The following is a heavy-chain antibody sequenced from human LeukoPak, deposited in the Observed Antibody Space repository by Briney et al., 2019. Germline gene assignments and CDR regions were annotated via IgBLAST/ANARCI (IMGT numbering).Heavy chain of an antibody. CDR1: GYTFTSYG. J-gene: IGHJ5*02. D-gene: IGHD1-26*01. V-gene: IGHV1-18*01. Sequence: ASVKVSCKASGYTFTSYGISWVRQAPGQGLEWMGWISAYNGNTNYAQKLQGRVTMTTDTSTSTAYMELRSLRSDDTAVYYCARVRELLREAASYNWFDPWGQGNLVTVSS. CDR2: ISAYNGNT. CDR3: ARVRELLREAASYNWFDP.